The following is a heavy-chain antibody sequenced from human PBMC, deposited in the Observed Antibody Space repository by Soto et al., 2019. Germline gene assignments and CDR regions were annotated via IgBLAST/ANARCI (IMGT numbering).Heavy chain of an antibody. CDR1: DESIKSDKDY. CDR2: IYYRGNA. Sequence: SETLSLTCSVSDESIKSDKDYWGWIRQPPGKGLEWIGSIYYRGNAYYNPSIQTRFTISLDKSKSQFSLKLNSVTAADSAVYFCARLEGLATISYYFDFWGPGALVTVSS. CDR3: ARLEGLATISYYFDF. J-gene: IGHJ4*02. V-gene: IGHV4-39*01. D-gene: IGHD3-9*01.